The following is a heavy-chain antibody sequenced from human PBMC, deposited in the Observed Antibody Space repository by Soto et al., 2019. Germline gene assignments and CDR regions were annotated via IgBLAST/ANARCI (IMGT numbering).Heavy chain of an antibody. D-gene: IGHD6-13*01. CDR3: IPGYSSIWYLGGGY. J-gene: IGHJ4*02. Sequence: EVQLVESGGGLVQPGGSLKLSCAASGFTFSGSAMHWVRQASGKGLEWVGRIRSKANSYATAYAASVKGRFTISRDDSKNTAYLQMNSLKTEDTAVYYCIPGYSSIWYLGGGYWGQGTLVTVSS. V-gene: IGHV3-73*01. CDR1: GFTFSGSA. CDR2: IRSKANSYAT.